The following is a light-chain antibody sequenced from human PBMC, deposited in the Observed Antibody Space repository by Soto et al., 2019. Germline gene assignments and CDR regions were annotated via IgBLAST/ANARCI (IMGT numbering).Light chain of an antibody. Sequence: QAVVTQEPSLTVSPGVTVTLTCGSSTGTVTSGHYPYWFQQKPGQAPRTLIYDTSNKHSWTPARFSGSLLGGKAALTLSGAQPEDEADYYCFLTYSGARVFGGGTKLTVL. V-gene: IGLV7-46*01. J-gene: IGLJ2*01. CDR1: TGTVTSGHY. CDR3: FLTYSGARV. CDR2: DTS.